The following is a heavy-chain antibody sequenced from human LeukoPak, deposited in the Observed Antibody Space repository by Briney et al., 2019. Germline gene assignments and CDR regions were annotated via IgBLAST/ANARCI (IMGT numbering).Heavy chain of an antibody. V-gene: IGHV3-30-3*01. J-gene: IGHJ3*02. CDR1: GFTFSSYA. CDR3: ARDRLVVVLVDAFDI. D-gene: IGHD2-15*01. CDR2: ISYDGSNK. Sequence: GRSLRLSCAASGFTFSSYAMHWVRQAPGKGLEWVAVISYDGSNKYYADSVKGRFTISRDNSKNTLYLQMNSLRAEDTAVYYCARDRLVVVLVDAFDIWGQGTMVTVSS.